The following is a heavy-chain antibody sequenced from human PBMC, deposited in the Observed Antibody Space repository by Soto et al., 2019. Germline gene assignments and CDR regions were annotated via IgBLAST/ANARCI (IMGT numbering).Heavy chain of an antibody. D-gene: IGHD5-18*01. V-gene: IGHV1-2*02. Sequence: ASVKVSCKASGYTFTGYYMHWVRQAPGQGLEWMGWINPNSGGTNYAQKFQGRVTMTRDTSISTAYMELSRLRSDDTAVYYCARVSRDTAMVWNWFDPWGQGTLVTAPQ. CDR2: INPNSGGT. J-gene: IGHJ5*02. CDR3: ARVSRDTAMVWNWFDP. CDR1: GYTFTGYY.